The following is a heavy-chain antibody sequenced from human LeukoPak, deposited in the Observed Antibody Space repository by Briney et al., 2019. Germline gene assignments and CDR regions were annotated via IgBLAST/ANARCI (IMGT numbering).Heavy chain of an antibody. CDR2: ISSSSSYI. D-gene: IGHD3-10*01. CDR1: GFTFSSYS. V-gene: IGHV3-21*01. CDR3: ARERYGSGSYYKVDFDY. Sequence: GGSLRLSCAASGFTFSSYSMNWVRQAPGKGLEWVSSISSSSSYIYYADSVKGRFTISRDNAKNSLYLQMNSLRAEDTAVYYCARERYGSGSYYKVDFDYWGQGTLVTVSS. J-gene: IGHJ4*02.